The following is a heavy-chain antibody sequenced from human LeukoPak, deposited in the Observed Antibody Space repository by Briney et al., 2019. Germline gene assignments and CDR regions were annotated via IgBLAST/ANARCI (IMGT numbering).Heavy chain of an antibody. CDR1: GGSISSSSYY. D-gene: IGHD1-26*01. J-gene: IGHJ4*02. CDR2: IYYSGST. V-gene: IGHV4-39*01. CDR3: ARHRWELPAYFDY. Sequence: SETLSLTCTASGGSISSSSYYWGWIRQPPGKGLDWIGSIYYSGSTYYNPSLKSRVAISVDTSKNQFSLKLSSVTAADTAVYYCARHRWELPAYFDYWGQGTLVTVSS.